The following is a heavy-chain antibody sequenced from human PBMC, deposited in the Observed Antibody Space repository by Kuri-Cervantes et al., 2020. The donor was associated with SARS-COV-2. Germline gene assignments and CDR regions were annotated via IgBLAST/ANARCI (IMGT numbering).Heavy chain of an antibody. CDR1: GYTFTGYY. D-gene: IGHD1-26*01. J-gene: IGHJ4*02. CDR3: ARESKNWGSYPYYFDY. CDR2: INPNSGGT. V-gene: IGHV1-2*02. Sequence: ASVKVSCKASGYTFTGYYMHWVRQAPGQGLEWMGWINPNSGGTNYAQKFQGRVTMTRDTSISTAYMELSRLRSDDTAVYYCARESKNWGSYPYYFDYWGQGILVTVSS.